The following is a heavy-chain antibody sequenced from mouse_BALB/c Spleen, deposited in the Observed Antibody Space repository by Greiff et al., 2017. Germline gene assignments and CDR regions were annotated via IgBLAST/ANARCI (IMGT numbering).Heavy chain of an antibody. CDR2: IYPGDGDT. Sequence: QVQLQQSGAELVRPGSSVKISCKASGYAFSSYWMNWVKQRPGQGLEWIGQIYPGDGDTNYNGKFKGKATLTADKSSSTAYMQLSSLTSEDSAVYFATRRGSSSCFDYWGQGTTLTVSS. CDR3: TRRGSSSCFDY. V-gene: IGHV1-80*01. D-gene: IGHD1-1*01. CDR1: GYAFSSYW. J-gene: IGHJ2*01.